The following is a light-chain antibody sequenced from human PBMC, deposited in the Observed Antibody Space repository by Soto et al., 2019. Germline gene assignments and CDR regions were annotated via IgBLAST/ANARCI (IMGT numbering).Light chain of an antibody. Sequence: DIQMTQSPSSLSASVGDTVTITCRASQSISVHLNWYQQKGGKVPKLLIYAASNLYSGVPSRFSGSGSETDFALTIISLQPEGFATYYCQQSYITPYTFGQGTRLEIK. CDR2: AAS. J-gene: IGKJ2*01. V-gene: IGKV1-39*01. CDR1: QSISVH. CDR3: QQSYITPYT.